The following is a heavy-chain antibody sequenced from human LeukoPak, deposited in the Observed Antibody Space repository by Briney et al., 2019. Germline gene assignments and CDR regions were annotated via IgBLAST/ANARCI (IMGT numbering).Heavy chain of an antibody. J-gene: IGHJ4*02. D-gene: IGHD6-13*01. CDR1: GGSISSYY. Sequence: SETLSLTCTVSGGSISSYYWSWIRQPPGKGLEWIGYIYYSGSTNYNPSLKSRVTISVDTSKNQFSLKLSSVTAADTAVYYCARGIAAAGTPPDFDYWGQGTLVTASS. CDR2: IYYSGST. V-gene: IGHV4-59*08. CDR3: ARGIAAAGTPPDFDY.